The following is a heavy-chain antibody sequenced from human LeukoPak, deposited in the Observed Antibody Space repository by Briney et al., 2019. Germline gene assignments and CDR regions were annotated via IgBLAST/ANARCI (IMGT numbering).Heavy chain of an antibody. Sequence: SVKVSCKASGGTFSSYAISWVRQAPGQGLEWMGGIIPIFGPANYAQKFQGRVTITADESTSTAYMELSSLRSEDTAIYYCARKVVVAVTIDYYGMDVWGQGTTVTVPS. J-gene: IGHJ6*02. D-gene: IGHD2-15*01. V-gene: IGHV1-69*13. CDR1: GGTFSSYA. CDR2: IIPIFGPA. CDR3: ARKVVVAVTIDYYGMDV.